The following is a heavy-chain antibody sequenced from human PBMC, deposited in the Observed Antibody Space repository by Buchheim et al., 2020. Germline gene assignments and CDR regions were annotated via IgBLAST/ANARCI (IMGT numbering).Heavy chain of an antibody. Sequence: EVQLVESGGGLVQPGGSLRLSCAASGFTFSSYSMNWVRQAPGKGLEWVSYISSSSSTIYYADSVKGRFTISRDNAKNSLYLQMNSLRAEETAMYYCAREPVPAAMAGWCDPGGQGT. D-gene: IGHD2-2*01. CDR1: GFTFSSYS. CDR2: ISSSSSTI. V-gene: IGHV3-48*01. CDR3: AREPVPAAMAGWCDP. J-gene: IGHJ5*02.